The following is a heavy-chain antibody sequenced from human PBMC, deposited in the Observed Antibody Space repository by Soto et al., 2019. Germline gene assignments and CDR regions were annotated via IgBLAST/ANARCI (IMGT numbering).Heavy chain of an antibody. Sequence: QVQLQQSGPRLVKPSQTLSITCTVSGGSISSGGYYWSWIRQHPGKGLEWIGYIYYSGSTFYNPSLKSRVTISVDTSKNQFSLKLSSVTAADTAVYYCARGRVYRRDNWFDPWGQGTLVTVSS. D-gene: IGHD4-4*01. J-gene: IGHJ5*02. CDR1: GGSISSGGYY. CDR3: ARGRVYRRDNWFDP. CDR2: IYYSGST. V-gene: IGHV4-31*03.